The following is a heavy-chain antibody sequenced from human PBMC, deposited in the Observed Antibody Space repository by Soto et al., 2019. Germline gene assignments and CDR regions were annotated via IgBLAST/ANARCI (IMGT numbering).Heavy chain of an antibody. CDR1: VFTFSSYW. Sequence: QPGGSLRLSCAASVFTFSSYWMSLVRQSPGKGLEWVANIKQDGSEKYYVDSVKGRFTISRDNAKNSLYLQMKSLRAEDTAVYYCARGGNLTYYYYYYGMEVWGQGTTVTVSS. CDR3: ARGGNLTYYYYYYGMEV. J-gene: IGHJ6*02. V-gene: IGHV3-7*03. CDR2: IKQDGSEK. D-gene: IGHD2-21*02.